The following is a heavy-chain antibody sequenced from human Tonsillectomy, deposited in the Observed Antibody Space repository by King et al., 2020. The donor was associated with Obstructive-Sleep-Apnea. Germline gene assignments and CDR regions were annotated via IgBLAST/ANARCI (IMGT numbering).Heavy chain of an antibody. CDR1: GFTFSSYG. CDR3: AKERTDRLVSNDAFDI. CDR2: TRFDGGNK. D-gene: IGHD3-9*01. V-gene: IGHV3-30*02. J-gene: IGHJ3*02. Sequence: VQLVGSGGGVVQPGGSLRLTCAASGFTFSSYGMHWVRQAPGKGLEWVAFTRFDGGNKNYADSVKGRFTISRDNSKNTLYLQMSGLRAEDTALYYCAKERTDRLVSNDAFDIWGQGTMVTVSS.